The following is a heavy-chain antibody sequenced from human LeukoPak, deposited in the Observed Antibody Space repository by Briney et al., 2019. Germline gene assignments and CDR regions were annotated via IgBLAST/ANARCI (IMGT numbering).Heavy chain of an antibody. CDR1: GFTFSSYW. CDR3: VREGPHSSPTSGWFDP. D-gene: IGHD6-13*01. V-gene: IGHV3-7*01. Sequence: GGSLRLSCAASGFTFSSYWMSWVRQSPGGGLEWVANIKQDGSEKHYADSVRGRFTISRDNAENSLYLQMNSLRDDDTAEYYCVREGPHSSPTSGWFDPWGQGIPVTVSS. CDR2: IKQDGSEK. J-gene: IGHJ5*02.